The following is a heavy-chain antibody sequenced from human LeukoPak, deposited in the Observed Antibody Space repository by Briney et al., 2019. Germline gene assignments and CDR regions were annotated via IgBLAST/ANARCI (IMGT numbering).Heavy chain of an antibody. J-gene: IGHJ6*03. CDR1: GFTFSGHW. CDR2: INQGGSDK. Sequence: GGSLRLSCAASGFTFSGHWMSWVRQAPGKGLEWVANINQGGSDKYSVHSLKGRFTISRDNAKKLLYLQMNSLRVEDTAVYYCARVGPPYYYYYMDVWGKGTTVTVSS. CDR3: ARVGPPYYYYYMDV. V-gene: IGHV3-7*01.